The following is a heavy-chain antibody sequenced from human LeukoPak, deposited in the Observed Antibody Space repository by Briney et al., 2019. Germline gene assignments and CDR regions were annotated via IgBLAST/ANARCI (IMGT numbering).Heavy chain of an antibody. J-gene: IGHJ4*02. CDR3: ARDFDGPRASDY. V-gene: IGHV3-74*01. CDR1: GFTFSSHA. CDR2: TNTDGSYS. D-gene: IGHD4-17*01. Sequence: GGSLRLSCAASGFTFSSHAMSWVRQAPGKGLVWVSCTNTDGSYSSYADSVKGRFTISRDNVRNTLYLQMSSLRAEDSAVYYCARDFDGPRASDYWGQGISVTVSS.